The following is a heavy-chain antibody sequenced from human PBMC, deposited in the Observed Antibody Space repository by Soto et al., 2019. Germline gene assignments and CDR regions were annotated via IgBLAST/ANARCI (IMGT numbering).Heavy chain of an antibody. V-gene: IGHV4-39*02. CDR2: IDYNGVT. D-gene: IGHD2-15*01. J-gene: IGHJ4*02. CDR1: GVSISSSDYY. Sequence: SETLSLTCSVSGVSISSSDYYWAWIRQPPGKGLEWIGSIDYNGVTYSNPSLKGRVTISKDTSKNKFSLQVTFVTAADTAFYYCGRVLVAATRHTGPDHWGQGTQVTVS. CDR3: GRVLVAATRHTGPDH.